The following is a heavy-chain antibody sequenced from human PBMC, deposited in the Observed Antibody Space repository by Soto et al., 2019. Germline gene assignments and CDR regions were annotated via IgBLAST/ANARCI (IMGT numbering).Heavy chain of an antibody. Sequence: EVQLVESGGGLVQPGGSLRLSCAASGFTFSNWWMHWVRQTPGRGLVWVSHINGDGSATNYAESVPGRFTISRDNAKDTLYLQMNSLRVEDTGVYYCARDYISGSPNYWGQGTLVTVSS. J-gene: IGHJ4*02. CDR2: INGDGSAT. D-gene: IGHD5-12*01. CDR3: ARDYISGSPNY. V-gene: IGHV3-74*01. CDR1: GFTFSNWW.